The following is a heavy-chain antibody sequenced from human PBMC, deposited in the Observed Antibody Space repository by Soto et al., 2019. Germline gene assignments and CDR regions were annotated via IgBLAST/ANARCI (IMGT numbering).Heavy chain of an antibody. CDR3: GRGRSGQIVIFY. V-gene: IGHV1-2*02. CDR2: IGPESGAT. Sequence: GASVKDSCKTSGYTFTGHYIHWVRQAPQQGPEWMGEIGPESGATRYAEKFRGRVTMTMDTSITTVYMELRNLSPDDTAVYYCGRGRSGQIVIFYWGQGTPVTVSS. J-gene: IGHJ4*02. D-gene: IGHD1-26*01. CDR1: GYTFTGHY.